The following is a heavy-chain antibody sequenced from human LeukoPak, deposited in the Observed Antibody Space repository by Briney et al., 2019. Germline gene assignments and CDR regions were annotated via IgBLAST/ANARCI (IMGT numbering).Heavy chain of an antibody. Sequence: GGSLRLSCAASGFTFSSYGMHWVRQAPGKGLEWVAFVRYDGSNNYYADSVKGRFTISRDNSKNTLYLQMNSLRAEDTAVYYCAKFALAAGTKNDAFDIWGQGTMVTVSS. CDR3: AKFALAAGTKNDAFDI. CDR2: VRYDGSNN. D-gene: IGHD6-13*01. V-gene: IGHV3-30*02. CDR1: GFTFSSYG. J-gene: IGHJ3*02.